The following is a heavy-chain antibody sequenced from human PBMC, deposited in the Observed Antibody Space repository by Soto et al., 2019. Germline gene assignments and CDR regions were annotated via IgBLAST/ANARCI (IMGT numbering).Heavy chain of an antibody. D-gene: IGHD1-1*01. CDR3: GKGKGSTISSTGN. CDR1: GFTFTDYV. J-gene: IGHJ4*02. Sequence: EVLLLESGGGLVQPGGSLRLSCAAPGFTFTDYVMTWGRQGPGKGLEWVATIGPGVGSTFYADSGKGRFTISRDNSKSTVFLQSDGLRDEDTAAYYCGKGKGSTISSTGNWGQGTVVTVSS. CDR2: IGPGVGST. V-gene: IGHV3-23*01.